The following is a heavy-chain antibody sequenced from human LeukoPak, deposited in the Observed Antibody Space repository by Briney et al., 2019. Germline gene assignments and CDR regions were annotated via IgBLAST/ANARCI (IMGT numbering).Heavy chain of an antibody. CDR3: AKVLLSFRGVIAQSFDY. J-gene: IGHJ4*02. V-gene: IGHV3-23*01. D-gene: IGHD3-16*02. Sequence: GGSLRLSCAASGFTFSSYAMSWVRQAPGKGLEWVSAISGSGGSTYYADSVKGRFTISRDNSKNTLYLQMNSLRAEDTAVYYCAKVLLSFRGVIAQSFDYWGQGTLVTVSS. CDR1: GFTFSSYA. CDR2: ISGSGGST.